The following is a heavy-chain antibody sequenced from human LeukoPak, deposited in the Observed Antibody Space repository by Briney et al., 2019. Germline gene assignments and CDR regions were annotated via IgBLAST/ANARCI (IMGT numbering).Heavy chain of an antibody. D-gene: IGHD3-9*01. CDR3: TSRRYLDV. V-gene: IGHV4-4*02. Sequence: SETLSLTCAVSGGSISSSNWWTWVRQSPGKGLEWIGEIHHSGTTNYKTSLKSRVTISVDKSKNQFSLRLRSVTAADTAVYYCTSRRYLDVWGQGTTVTVSS. CDR2: IHHSGTT. CDR1: GGSISSSNW. J-gene: IGHJ6*02.